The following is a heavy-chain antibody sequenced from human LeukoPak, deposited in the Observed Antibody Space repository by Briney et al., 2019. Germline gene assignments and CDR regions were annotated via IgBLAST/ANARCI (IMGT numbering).Heavy chain of an antibody. CDR3: ARGGYSSSWTGTYFDY. D-gene: IGHD6-13*01. V-gene: IGHV3-48*01. CDR1: GFTFSSYS. J-gene: IGHJ4*02. CDR2: ISSSSSTI. Sequence: GGSLRLSCAASGFTFSSYSMNWVRQAPGKGLEWVSYISSSSSTIYYADSVKGRFTISRDNSKNTLYLQMNSLRAEDTAVYYCARGGYSSSWTGTYFDYWGQGTLVTVSS.